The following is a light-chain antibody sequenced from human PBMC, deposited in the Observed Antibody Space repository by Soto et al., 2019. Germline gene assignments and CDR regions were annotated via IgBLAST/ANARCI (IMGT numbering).Light chain of an antibody. CDR1: QSVSSNY. CDR2: DAS. CDR3: QQRYNWPLT. V-gene: IGKV3-11*01. Sequence: EIVMTQSPATLSVSPGERSTLSCSASQSVSSNYLAWYQQKPGQAPRLLIYDASKRATGIPARFSGSGSGTDFTLTISSLEPEDFAVYYCQQRYNWPLTFGGGTKVDIK. J-gene: IGKJ4*01.